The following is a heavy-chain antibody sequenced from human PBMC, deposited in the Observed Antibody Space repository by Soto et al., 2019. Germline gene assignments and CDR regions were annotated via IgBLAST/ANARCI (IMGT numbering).Heavy chain of an antibody. V-gene: IGHV3-74*01. Sequence: PGGSLRLSCAASGFTLSNYLMHWAGQAPGKGLVWVSRMNPEVTTISYADSVKGRFTISRDNARDTLHLEMNSLRADDTAVYYCGRGAYGDPVDFWGQGTLVTVSS. CDR2: MNPEVTTI. J-gene: IGHJ4*02. CDR3: GRGAYGDPVDF. CDR1: GFTLSNYL. D-gene: IGHD4-17*01.